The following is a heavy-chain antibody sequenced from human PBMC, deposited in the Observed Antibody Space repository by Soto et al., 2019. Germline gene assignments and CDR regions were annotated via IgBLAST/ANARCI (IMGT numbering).Heavy chain of an antibody. CDR2: SRNKANSYAT. Sequence: EVQLVESGGGLVQPGGSLKLSCVASGFTFSGSSMHWVRQASGKGLEWVGRSRNKANSYATAYAASVKGRFTIYRDDSNNTAYLQMNSLKTEDTAVYYCTSHAPEDMIRKWGQGTLVTVSS. V-gene: IGHV3-73*02. D-gene: IGHD2-15*01. J-gene: IGHJ4*02. CDR3: TSHAPEDMIRK. CDR1: GFTFSGSS.